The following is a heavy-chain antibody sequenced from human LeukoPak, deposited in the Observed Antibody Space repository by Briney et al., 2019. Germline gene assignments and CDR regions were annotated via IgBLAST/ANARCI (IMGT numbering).Heavy chain of an antibody. V-gene: IGHV1-46*01. CDR3: ARDLGYCTNGVCPGSDY. Sequence: GASVKVSCKASGYTFTSYYIFWVRQAPGQGLEWMGIINPSTGSTSYSQKFQGRVTMTRDMSTSTVYMELSSLRSEDTAVYYCARDLGYCTNGVCPGSDYWGQGTLVTVSS. CDR1: GYTFTSYY. CDR2: INPSTGST. D-gene: IGHD2-8*01. J-gene: IGHJ4*02.